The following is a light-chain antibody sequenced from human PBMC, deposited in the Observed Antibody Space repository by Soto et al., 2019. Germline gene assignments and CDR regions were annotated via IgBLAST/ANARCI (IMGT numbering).Light chain of an antibody. CDR3: NSYRSSSTLYV. CDR2: EVS. V-gene: IGLV2-14*01. CDR1: SSDVGSYNY. J-gene: IGLJ7*01. Sequence: QSVLTQPASVSGSPGQSITISCTGTSSDVGSYNYVSWYQQHPGKAPKLMIYEVSNRPSGVSNRFSGSKSGNTASLTISGLQAEDEADYYCNSYRSSSTLYVFGAGTQLTVL.